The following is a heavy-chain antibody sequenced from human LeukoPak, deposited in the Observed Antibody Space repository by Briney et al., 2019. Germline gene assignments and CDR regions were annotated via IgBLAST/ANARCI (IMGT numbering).Heavy chain of an antibody. CDR2: ITGNSAYT. D-gene: IGHD3-22*01. CDR3: ARGDSDYYDTRGYAFED. J-gene: IGHJ4*02. Sequence: GGSLRLSCAGSGFIFTSFSMNWVRQAPGKGLEWVSSITGNSAYTHYADSVRGRFTISRDNSKNSLYLQLNNLRVEDTALYYCARGDSDYYDTRGYAFEDWGKGTLVAVSS. CDR1: GFIFTSFS. V-gene: IGHV3-21*01.